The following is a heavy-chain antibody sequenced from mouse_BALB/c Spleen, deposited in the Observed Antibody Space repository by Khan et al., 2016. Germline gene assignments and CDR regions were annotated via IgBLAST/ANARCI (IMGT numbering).Heavy chain of an antibody. Sequence: VELVESGAELARPGASVKLSCKASGYTFTTYWMQWVKQRPGQGLEWIGAIYPGDDDTRYTQKFKGKATLTADTSSSTAYMQLSSLASEDSADYYCARGDTTGSPFAYWGQGTLVTVSA. D-gene: IGHD1-1*01. CDR3: ARGDTTGSPFAY. CDR1: GYTFTTYW. J-gene: IGHJ3*01. CDR2: IYPGDDDT. V-gene: IGHV1-87*01.